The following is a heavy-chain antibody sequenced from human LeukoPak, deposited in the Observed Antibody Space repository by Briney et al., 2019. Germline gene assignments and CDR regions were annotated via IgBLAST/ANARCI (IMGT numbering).Heavy chain of an antibody. D-gene: IGHD5-24*01. V-gene: IGHV4-34*01. CDR3: ARGGGRWLQSAFYY. J-gene: IGHJ4*02. CDR1: GGSFSGYY. CDR2: INHSGST. Sequence: SETLSLTCAAYGGSFSGYYWSWIRQPPGKGLEWIGEINHSGSTNYNPSLKSRVTISVDTSKNQFSLKLSSVTAADTAVYYCARGGGRWLQSAFYYWGQGTLVTVSS.